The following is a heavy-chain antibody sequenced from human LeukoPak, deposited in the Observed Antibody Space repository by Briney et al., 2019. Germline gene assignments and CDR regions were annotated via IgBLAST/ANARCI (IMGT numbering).Heavy chain of an antibody. D-gene: IGHD2-21*01. CDR2: IYPSGGT. J-gene: IGHJ4*02. CDR3: AREYGDLDY. V-gene: IGHV4-4*07. CDR1: GGSISGFY. Sequence: SEALSLTCTVSGGSISGFYWSWIRQPAGKGLEWIGRIYPSGGTNYNPSLKSRVTMSTDTSKNQFSLKLRSVTAADTAVYYCAREYGDLDYWGQGTLVTVSS.